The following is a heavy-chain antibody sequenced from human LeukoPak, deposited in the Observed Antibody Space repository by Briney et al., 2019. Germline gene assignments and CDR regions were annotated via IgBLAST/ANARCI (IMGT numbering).Heavy chain of an antibody. CDR1: GDSIGSHY. D-gene: IGHD3-22*01. Sequence: RSSETLCLTCAVSGDSIGSHYWSWIRQPPGKGLEWIGYIFYGGSTNYNQSLKSRVTISVDTSNNQFSLKLNSVTAADTAVYYCARDYYDSRGEAFNIWGQGTMVTVSS. J-gene: IGHJ3*02. CDR3: ARDYYDSRGEAFNI. CDR2: IFYGGST. V-gene: IGHV4-59*11.